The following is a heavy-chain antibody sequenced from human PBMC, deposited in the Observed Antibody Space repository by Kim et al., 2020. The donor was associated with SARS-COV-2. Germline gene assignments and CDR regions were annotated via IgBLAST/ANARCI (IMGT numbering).Heavy chain of an antibody. J-gene: IGHJ6*02. Sequence: SVRGRFTISRDNAKSSLYLQMNSLRVEDTAVYYCATLGAQIQQLVVSLAKVWGQGTTVTVSS. CDR3: ATLGAQIQQLVVSLAKV. D-gene: IGHD6-13*01. V-gene: IGHV3-11*06.